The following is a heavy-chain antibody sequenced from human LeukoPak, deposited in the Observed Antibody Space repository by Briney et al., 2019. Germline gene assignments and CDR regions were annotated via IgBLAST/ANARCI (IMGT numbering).Heavy chain of an antibody. D-gene: IGHD2-15*01. J-gene: IGHJ6*02. Sequence: GGSLRLSCAASGFSFSNHGIHWVRQAPGKGLEWVSLIWYDGSNKYYADSVKGRFTISRDDSKNTVYLQMSSLRAEDTSVYYCARDGEYCSAGCTSHSYSYGLDVWGQGTTVTVSS. CDR1: GFSFSNHG. V-gene: IGHV3-33*01. CDR2: IWYDGSNK. CDR3: ARDGEYCSAGCTSHSYSYGLDV.